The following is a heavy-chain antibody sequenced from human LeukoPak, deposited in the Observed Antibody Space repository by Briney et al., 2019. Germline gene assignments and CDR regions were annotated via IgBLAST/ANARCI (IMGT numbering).Heavy chain of an antibody. CDR3: ARVSLRGSYFDY. V-gene: IGHV3-53*04. Sequence: PGGSLRLSCAASGFTVSSNYMSWVRQAPGKGLEWVSVIYSGGSTYYADSVKGRFTISSHNSKNTLYLQMNSLRAEDTAVYYCARVSLRGSYFDYWGQGTLVTVSS. CDR2: IYSGGST. CDR1: GFTVSSNY. D-gene: IGHD1-26*01. J-gene: IGHJ4*02.